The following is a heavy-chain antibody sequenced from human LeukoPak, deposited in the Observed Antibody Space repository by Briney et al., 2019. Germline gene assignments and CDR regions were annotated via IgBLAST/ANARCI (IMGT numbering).Heavy chain of an antibody. V-gene: IGHV1-18*01. J-gene: IGHJ6*02. D-gene: IGHD3-3*01. CDR3: ARDLIHYDFWSGYQNYYYYYGMDV. CDR2: ISAYNGNT. Sequence: ASVKVSCKASGYTFTSYGISWVRQAPGQGLEWMGWISAYNGNTNYAQKLQGRVTMTTDTSTSTAYMELRSLRSDDTAVHYCARDLIHYDFWSGYQNYYYYYGMDVWGQGTTVTVSS. CDR1: GYTFTSYG.